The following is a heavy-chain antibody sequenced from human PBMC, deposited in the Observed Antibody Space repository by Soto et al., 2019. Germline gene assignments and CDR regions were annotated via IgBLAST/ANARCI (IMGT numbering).Heavy chain of an antibody. Sequence: SETLSLTCTVSCGSISSGGYYWSWIRQHPGKGLEWIGYIYYSGSTYYNPSLKSRVTISVDTSKNQFSLKLSSVTAADTAVYYCARDRRGAGTTEFDYWGQGTLVTVSS. J-gene: IGHJ4*02. CDR2: IYYSGST. V-gene: IGHV4-31*03. CDR1: CGSISSGGYY. CDR3: ARDRRGAGTTEFDY. D-gene: IGHD1-7*01.